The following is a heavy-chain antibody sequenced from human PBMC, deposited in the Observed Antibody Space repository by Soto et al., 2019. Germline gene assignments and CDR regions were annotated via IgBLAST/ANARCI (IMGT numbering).Heavy chain of an antibody. Sequence: QVQLVQSGAELKKPGASVNISCTASGFTFSDNLINWVRQVPGQGLEWMGWLNPDTGNTRYSETFQGRVTISRHPSASIPYLELSGLENEDTALYFCARDIQSVGPRAKDAFEVWGQGTMTVSS. CDR1: GFTFSDNL. J-gene: IGHJ3*01. CDR2: LNPDTGNT. D-gene: IGHD5-18*01. V-gene: IGHV1-3*01. CDR3: ARDIQSVGPRAKDAFEV.